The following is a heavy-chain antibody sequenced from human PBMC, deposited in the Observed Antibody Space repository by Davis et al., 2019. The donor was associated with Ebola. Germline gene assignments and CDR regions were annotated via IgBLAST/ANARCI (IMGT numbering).Heavy chain of an antibody. V-gene: IGHV4-34*01. CDR1: GASFSGYY. CDR3: ARGPPHDSSGYYWNY. CDR2: INHSGST. J-gene: IGHJ4*02. Sequence: PSETLSLTCAVYGASFSGYYWSWIRQSPGKGLEWIGEINHSGSTNYKPSLNSRVTISVDTSKNQFSLKLSSVTAADTAVYYCARGPPHDSSGYYWNYWGQGNMVTVSS. D-gene: IGHD3-22*01.